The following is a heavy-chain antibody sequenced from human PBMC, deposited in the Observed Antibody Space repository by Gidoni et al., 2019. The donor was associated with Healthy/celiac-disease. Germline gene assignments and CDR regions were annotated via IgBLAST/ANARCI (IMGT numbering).Heavy chain of an antibody. V-gene: IGHV4-38-2*02. CDR3: ARGDLVTLLDY. Sequence: QVQLQESGPGLVQPSETLSLTCTVSGYSISSGYDWGWIRQPPGKGLEWIGSIYHSGSTYYNPSLKSRVTISVDTSKNQFSLKLSSVTAADTAVYYCARGDLVTLLDYWGQGTLVTVSS. D-gene: IGHD2-21*02. CDR2: IYHSGST. J-gene: IGHJ4*02. CDR1: GYSISSGYD.